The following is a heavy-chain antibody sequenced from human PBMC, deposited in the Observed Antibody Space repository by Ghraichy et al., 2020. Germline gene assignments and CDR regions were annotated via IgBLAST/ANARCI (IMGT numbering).Heavy chain of an antibody. CDR1: GFTFSNAW. CDR3: TTPLFYCGGGCNDAFEI. J-gene: IGHJ3*02. CDR2: IKSKTDGGTT. D-gene: IGHD2-21*01. V-gene: IGHV3-15*01. Sequence: GGSLRLSCAASGFTFSNAWMSWVRQAPGKGLEWVGRIKSKTDGGTTDYAAPVKGRFTISRDDSKNTLYLQMNSLKTEDTAVYYCTTPLFYCGGGCNDAFEIWGQGTMVTVSS.